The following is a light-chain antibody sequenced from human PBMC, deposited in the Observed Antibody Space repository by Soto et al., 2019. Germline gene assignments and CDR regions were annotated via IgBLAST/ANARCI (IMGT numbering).Light chain of an antibody. Sequence: DIQMTQSPSTLSASVGDRVTITCRASQRINNWLAWYQQKPGKAPDLLIYDVSRLESGVPSRFSGSGSGTEFTLAFSSLQPEDSATYCGQQDDSYSPYTFGQGTSLEI. CDR2: DVS. V-gene: IGKV1-5*01. CDR3: QQDDSYSPYT. CDR1: QRINNW. J-gene: IGKJ2*01.